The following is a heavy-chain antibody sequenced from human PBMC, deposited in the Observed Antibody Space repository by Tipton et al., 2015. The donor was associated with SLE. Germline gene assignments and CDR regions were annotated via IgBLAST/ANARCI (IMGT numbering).Heavy chain of an antibody. V-gene: IGHV5-51*03. D-gene: IGHD1-1*01. CDR2: IHPGDSNT. CDR3: AKGTTEGGFDY. CDR1: GYIFTNYW. J-gene: IGHJ4*02. Sequence: QLVQSGGEMKQPGESLKISCKGSGYIFTNYWVVWVRQMPGKGLDWMGMIHPGDSNTRYSPSFQGQVTISADNSISTAYLQWNSLTASDSAMYFCAKGTTEGGFDYWGQGTLVTVSS.